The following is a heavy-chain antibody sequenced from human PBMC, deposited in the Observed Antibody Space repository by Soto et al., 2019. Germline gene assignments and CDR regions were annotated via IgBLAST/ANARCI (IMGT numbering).Heavy chain of an antibody. D-gene: IGHD6-13*01. CDR1: GFTFSSYG. Sequence: QVQLVESGGGVVQPGRSLRLSCAASGFTFSSYGMHWVRQAPGKGLEWVALISYDGSDKYYADSVKGRFTISRDNSKNQLYLQMNSLRVEDTAVYYCGAGQYFSDYWGQGTLVTVSS. J-gene: IGHJ4*02. CDR2: ISYDGSDK. CDR3: GAGQYFSDY. V-gene: IGHV3-30*03.